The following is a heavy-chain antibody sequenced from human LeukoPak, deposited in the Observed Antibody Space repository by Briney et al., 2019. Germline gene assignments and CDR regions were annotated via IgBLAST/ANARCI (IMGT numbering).Heavy chain of an antibody. V-gene: IGHV3-30*18. CDR1: GFTFNSYG. D-gene: IGHD3-22*01. CDR3: AKDRDPYSSGTWDS. Sequence: GGSLRLSCAASGFTFNSYGMHWVRQAPGKGLEWVAVRSDDGSAQHYADSVRGRFTISRDNSKNTLSLQMNSLRPEDTAMYFCAKDRDPYSSGTWDSWGQGTLVIVSS. CDR2: RSDDGSAQ. J-gene: IGHJ1*01.